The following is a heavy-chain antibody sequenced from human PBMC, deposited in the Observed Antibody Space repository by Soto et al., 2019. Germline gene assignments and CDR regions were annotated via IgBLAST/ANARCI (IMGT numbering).Heavy chain of an antibody. J-gene: IGHJ4*02. V-gene: IGHV4-30-2*01. CDR2: IYDSGTT. CDR3: ARDGSERPATY. CDR1: RGSLRSGGYS. Sequence: SGTLFRPGALARGSLRSGGYSGTWIRQPPAKGPEWLGYIYDSGTTYYNPSLKSRVTLSVDRSKNQFSLKLNSVTAADTAVYYCARDGSERPATYWGQGILVTVS. D-gene: IGHD3-10*01.